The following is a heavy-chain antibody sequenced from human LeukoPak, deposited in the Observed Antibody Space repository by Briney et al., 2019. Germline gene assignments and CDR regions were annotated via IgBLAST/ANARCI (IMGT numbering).Heavy chain of an antibody. V-gene: IGHV1-18*01. Sequence: ASVKVSCKASGYTFTSYGISWVRQAPGQGLEWRGWISAYNGNTNYAQKVQGRVTMTTDTSTSTAYMELRSLRSDDTAVYFCARASSRPLAEYFQHWGQGTLVTVSS. D-gene: IGHD2-2*01. CDR1: GYTFTSYG. CDR2: ISAYNGNT. CDR3: ARASSRPLAEYFQH. J-gene: IGHJ1*01.